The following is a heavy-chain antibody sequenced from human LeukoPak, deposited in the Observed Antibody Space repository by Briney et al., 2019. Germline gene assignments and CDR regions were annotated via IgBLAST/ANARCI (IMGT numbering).Heavy chain of an antibody. J-gene: IGHJ5*02. CDR2: IYYRGST. CDR3: ARAVAGGWFDP. D-gene: IGHD6-19*01. V-gene: IGHV4-59*01. CDR1: GGSISSYY. Sequence: SETLSLTCTVSGGSISSYYWSWIRQPPGKGLEWIGYIYYRGSTNYNPSLKSRVTISVDTSKNQFSLKLSSVTAADTAVYYCARAVAGGWFDPWGQGTLVTVSS.